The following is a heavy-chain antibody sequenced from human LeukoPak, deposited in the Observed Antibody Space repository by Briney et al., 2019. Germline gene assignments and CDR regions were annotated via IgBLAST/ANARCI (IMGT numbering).Heavy chain of an antibody. CDR3: AKDGWVTTTTREDY. J-gene: IGHJ4*02. Sequence: GGSLRLSCAASGFTFSSYAMHWVRQAPGKGLEWVAVISYDGSNKYYADSVKGRFTISRDNSKNTLYLQMNSLRAEDTVLYYCAKDGWVTTTTREDYWGQGTLVTVSS. CDR2: ISYDGSNK. D-gene: IGHD4-17*01. CDR1: GFTFSSYA. V-gene: IGHV3-30*04.